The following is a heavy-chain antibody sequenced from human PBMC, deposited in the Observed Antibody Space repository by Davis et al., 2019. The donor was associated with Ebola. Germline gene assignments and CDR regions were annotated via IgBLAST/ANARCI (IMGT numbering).Heavy chain of an antibody. J-gene: IGHJ6*02. V-gene: IGHV4-38-2*01. D-gene: IGHD5-12*01. CDR2: IYHSGST. CDR1: GYSISSGYY. Sequence: PSETLSLTCAVSGYSISSGYYWGWIRQPPGKGLEWIGSIYHSGSTYYNPSLKSRVTISVDTSKNQFSLKLSSVTAADTAVYYCARVDYYYGMDVWGQGTTVTVSS. CDR3: ARVDYYYGMDV.